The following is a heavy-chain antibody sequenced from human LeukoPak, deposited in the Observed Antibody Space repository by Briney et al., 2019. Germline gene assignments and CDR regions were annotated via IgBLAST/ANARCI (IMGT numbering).Heavy chain of an antibody. J-gene: IGHJ3*02. CDR1: GGTFSSYA. D-gene: IGHD3-3*01. CDR2: IIPIFGTA. V-gene: IGHV1-69*05. CDR3: ARERIFEVVIHAFDI. Sequence: ASVKVSCKASGGTFSSYAISWVRQAPGQGLEWMGRIIPIFGTANYAQKFQGRVTITTDESTSTAYMELSSLRSEDTAVYYCARERIFEVVIHAFDIWGQGTMVTVSS.